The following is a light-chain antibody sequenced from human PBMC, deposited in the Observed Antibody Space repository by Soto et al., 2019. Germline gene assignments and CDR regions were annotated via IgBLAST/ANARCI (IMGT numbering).Light chain of an antibody. Sequence: DIQMTQSPSSLYASVGDRVTITCRASQSISSYLHWYQQKPGKAPKLLIYAASSLQSGVPSRLSGSGSGTDFTINISRLQPEDFATYYCQQSYSTPYTFGQGTKLEI. V-gene: IGKV1-39*01. CDR3: QQSYSTPYT. CDR2: AAS. CDR1: QSISSY. J-gene: IGKJ2*01.